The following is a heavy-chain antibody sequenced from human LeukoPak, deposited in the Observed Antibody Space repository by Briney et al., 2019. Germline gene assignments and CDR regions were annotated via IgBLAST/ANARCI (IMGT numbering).Heavy chain of an antibody. Sequence: SETLSLTCTVSTGSISNSSYYWGWFRQPPGKVLEWIGSIYYSGDTYSTPSLKSRVTISLDTSNNQFSLRLSSVTAADTAVYYCAREVNYGDYGDNAFDIWGQGTMVTVSS. CDR3: AREVNYGDYGDNAFDI. CDR2: IYYSGDT. D-gene: IGHD4-17*01. CDR1: TGSISNSSYY. V-gene: IGHV4-39*07. J-gene: IGHJ3*02.